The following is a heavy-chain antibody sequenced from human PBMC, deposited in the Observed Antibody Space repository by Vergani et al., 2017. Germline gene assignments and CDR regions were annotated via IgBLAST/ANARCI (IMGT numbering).Heavy chain of an antibody. CDR2: IYYSGST. V-gene: IGHV4-39*07. CDR1: NDSVSNTFYY. Sequence: QVQLQESGPGLVKPSETLSLTCTVSNDSVSNTFYYWGWIRQTPGKGLEWIGSIYYSGSTYYNPSLESRVTMSVDTSKSQFSLKLSSVTAADTAVYYCGSSTQGYYYYYMDVWGKGTTVTVSS. J-gene: IGHJ6*03. CDR3: GSSTQGYYYYYMDV. D-gene: IGHD2-2*01.